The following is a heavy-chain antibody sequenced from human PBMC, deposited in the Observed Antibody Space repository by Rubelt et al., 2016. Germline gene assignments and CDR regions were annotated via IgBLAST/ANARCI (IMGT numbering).Heavy chain of an antibody. Sequence: QLQLQESGPGLVKPSETLSLTCTVSGGSISSSSYYWGWLRQPPGKGLEWIGSIYYSGRTYYNPSLKSRVTISVDTSTNQFPLRRSAVTAADTAVYYCARVVPAAIGASHSFDYWGQGTLVTASS. CDR2: IYYSGRT. J-gene: IGHJ4*02. V-gene: IGHV4-39*01. CDR3: ARVVPAAIGASHSFDY. D-gene: IGHD2-2*02. CDR1: GGSISSSSYY.